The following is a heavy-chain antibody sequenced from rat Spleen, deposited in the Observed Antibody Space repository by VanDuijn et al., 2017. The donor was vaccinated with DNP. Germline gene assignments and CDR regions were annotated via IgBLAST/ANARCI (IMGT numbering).Heavy chain of an antibody. CDR2: ICYDGSTT. Sequence: EVQLVESGGGLVQPGRSLKLSCAASGFTFSDYNMAWVRQAPKKGLEWVATICYDGSTTYYQDSVKGRFTISRDNAKSTLYLQMDSLRSEDTATYYCARRGHTTGLNWFAYWGQGTLVTVSS. CDR1: GFTFSDYN. CDR3: ARRGHTTGLNWFAY. J-gene: IGHJ3*01. V-gene: IGHV5-7*01. D-gene: IGHD1-9*01.